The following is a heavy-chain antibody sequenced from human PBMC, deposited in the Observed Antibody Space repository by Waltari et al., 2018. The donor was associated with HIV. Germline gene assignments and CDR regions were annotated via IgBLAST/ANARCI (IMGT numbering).Heavy chain of an antibody. J-gene: IGHJ4*02. D-gene: IGHD1-26*01. CDR3: ARGEQVDYYFDY. CDR2: ISAYNGNT. V-gene: IGHV1-18*01. CDR1: GYIFTSDG. Sequence: QVQLVQSGAEVKKPGASVKVSCRTSGYIFTSDGIGWVRPAHGQGLEWMGWISAYNGNTHYAQTFQGRVTMTRDTSTSTAYMELRSLASDDTAVYFCARGEQVDYYFDYWGQGTLVTVSS.